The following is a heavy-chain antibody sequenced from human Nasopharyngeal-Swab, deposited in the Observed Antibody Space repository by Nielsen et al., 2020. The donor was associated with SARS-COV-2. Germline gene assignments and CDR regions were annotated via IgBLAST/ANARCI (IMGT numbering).Heavy chain of an antibody. D-gene: IGHD3-22*01. CDR2: IRYDGSDY. J-gene: IGHJ4*02. Sequence: GGSLRLSCAASGFTFSSYAMNWVRQAPGKGLEWVAFIRYDGSDYYYADSVEGRFTISRDNSKNTPYLQLNSLRAEDTAVYYCARQDSSAYYYVFNYWGQGTLVTVSS. V-gene: IGHV3-30*02. CDR3: ARQDSSAYYYVFNY. CDR1: GFTFSSYA.